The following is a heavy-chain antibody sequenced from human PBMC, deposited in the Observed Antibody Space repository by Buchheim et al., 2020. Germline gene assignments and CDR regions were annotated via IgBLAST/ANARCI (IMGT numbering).Heavy chain of an antibody. D-gene: IGHD5-18*01. J-gene: IGHJ6*02. CDR3: ASYKTAMVPHYYYGMDV. V-gene: IGHV4-34*01. CDR1: GGSFSGYY. CDR2: INHSGST. Sequence: QVQLQQWGAGLLKPSETLSLTCAAYGGSFSGYYWSWIRQPPGKGLEWIGEINHSGSTNYNPSLKSRVTISVDTSKNQFSLKLSSVTAADTAVYYCASYKTAMVPHYYYGMDVWGQGTT.